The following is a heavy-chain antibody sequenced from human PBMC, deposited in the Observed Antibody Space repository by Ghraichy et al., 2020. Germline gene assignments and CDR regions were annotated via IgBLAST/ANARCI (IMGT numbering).Heavy chain of an antibody. CDR1: GFTFSSYG. J-gene: IGHJ4*02. V-gene: IGHV3-33*08. Sequence: GGSLRLSCAASGFTFSSYGMHWVRQAPGKGLEWVAVIWYDGSNKYYADSVKGRFTISRDNSKNTLYLQMNSLRAEDTAVYYCARVGGPADYGDYAVIDYWGQGTLVTVSS. CDR3: ARVGGPADYGDYAVIDY. D-gene: IGHD4-17*01. CDR2: IWYDGSNK.